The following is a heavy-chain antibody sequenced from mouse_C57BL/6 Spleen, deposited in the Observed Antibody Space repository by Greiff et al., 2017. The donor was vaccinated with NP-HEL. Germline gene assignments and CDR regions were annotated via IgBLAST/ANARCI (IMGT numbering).Heavy chain of an antibody. J-gene: IGHJ4*01. Sequence: QVQLQQSGAELVKPGASVKLSCKASGYTFTSYWMQWVKQRPGQGLEWIGEIDPSDSYTNYNQKFKGKATLTVDTSSSTAYMQLSSLTSEDSAVYYCARRIYGNHAMDDWGQGTSVTVSS. CDR3: ARRIYGNHAMDD. CDR2: IDPSDSYT. V-gene: IGHV1-50*01. D-gene: IGHD2-1*01. CDR1: GYTFTSYW.